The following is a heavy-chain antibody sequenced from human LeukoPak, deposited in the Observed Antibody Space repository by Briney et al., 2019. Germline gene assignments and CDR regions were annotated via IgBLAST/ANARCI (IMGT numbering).Heavy chain of an antibody. Sequence: KASXXTFTGYYMHWVRQAPGQGLEGMGWINPNGGGTYYAQKFQDRVTMTRDTSISTAYMELSRLISDDTAVYYCARTRYGSQYYFDYWGQGTLVTVSS. CDR3: ARTRYGSQYYFDY. J-gene: IGHJ4*02. D-gene: IGHD3-10*01. V-gene: IGHV1-2*02. CDR1: XXTFTGYY. CDR2: INPNGGGT.